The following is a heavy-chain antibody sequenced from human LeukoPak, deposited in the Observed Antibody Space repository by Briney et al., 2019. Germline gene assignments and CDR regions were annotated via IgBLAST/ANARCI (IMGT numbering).Heavy chain of an antibody. D-gene: IGHD2-15*01. CDR3: ARDPDLDCSGGSCYYNWFDP. CDR2: ISAYNGNT. CDR1: GYTFTSYG. V-gene: IGHV1-18*01. J-gene: IGHJ5*02. Sequence: ASVKVSCKASGYTFTSYGISWVRQAPGQGLEWMGWISAYNGNTNYAQKLQGRVTMTTDTSTSTAYMELRSLRSDDTAVYYCARDPDLDCSGGSCYYNWFDPWGPRTLVTVSS.